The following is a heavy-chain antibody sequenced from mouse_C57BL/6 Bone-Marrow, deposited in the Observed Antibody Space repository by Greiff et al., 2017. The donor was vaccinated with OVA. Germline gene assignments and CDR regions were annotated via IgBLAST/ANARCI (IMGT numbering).Heavy chain of an antibody. V-gene: IGHV1-19*01. D-gene: IGHD1-1*01. Sequence: VQLKQSGPVLVKPGASVKMSCKASGYTFTDYYMNWVKQSHGKSLEWIGVINPYNGGTSYNQKFKGKATLTVDKSSSTAYMELNSLTSEDSAVYYCARDITTVVATRYFDVWGTGTTVTVSS. CDR2: INPYNGGT. J-gene: IGHJ1*03. CDR3: ARDITTVVATRYFDV. CDR1: GYTFTDYY.